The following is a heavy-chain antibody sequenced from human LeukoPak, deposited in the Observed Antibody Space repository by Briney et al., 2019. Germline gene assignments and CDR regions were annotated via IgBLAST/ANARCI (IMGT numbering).Heavy chain of an antibody. CDR3: ARRPAYYDNSGYYPIDY. J-gene: IGHJ4*02. D-gene: IGHD3-22*01. CDR2: ISSSGNTI. V-gene: IGHV3-48*03. CDR1: GSTFSSYE. Sequence: GGSLRLSCETSGSTFSSYEMNWVRQAPEKGLEWVSYISSSGNTIDYADSVKGRFTISRDNAKSSLYLQMNTLRAEDTAVYFCARRPAYYDNSGYYPIDYWGQGTLVTVSS.